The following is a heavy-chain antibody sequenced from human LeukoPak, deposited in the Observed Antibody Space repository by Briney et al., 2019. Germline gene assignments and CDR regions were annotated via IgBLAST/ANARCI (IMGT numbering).Heavy chain of an antibody. CDR2: IYYSGSP. D-gene: IGHD2-2*02. CDR1: GGSISSSSYY. V-gene: IGHV4-39*07. CDR3: ARGYCSSTSCYMGYYYYYMDV. Sequence: SETLSLTCTVSGGSISSSSYYWGWIRQPPGKGLEWIGSIYYSGSPYYNPSLKSRVTISVDTSKNQFSLKVNSVTAADTAVYYCARGYCSSTSCYMGYYYYYMDVWGKGTTVTVSS. J-gene: IGHJ6*03.